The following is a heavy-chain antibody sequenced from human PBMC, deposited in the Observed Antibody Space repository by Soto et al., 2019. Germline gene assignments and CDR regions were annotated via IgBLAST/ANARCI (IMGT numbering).Heavy chain of an antibody. D-gene: IGHD5-12*01. CDR2: IRSKANSYAT. Sequence: EVQLVESGGGLVQPGGSLKLSCAASGFTFSGSAMHWVRQASGKGLEWVGRIRSKANSYATAYAASVKGRFTISRDDSKNTAYLHMNSLKTEDTAVYYCTRLKWVATIDDYWGQGTLVTVSS. CDR3: TRLKWVATIDDY. CDR1: GFTFSGSA. V-gene: IGHV3-73*01. J-gene: IGHJ4*02.